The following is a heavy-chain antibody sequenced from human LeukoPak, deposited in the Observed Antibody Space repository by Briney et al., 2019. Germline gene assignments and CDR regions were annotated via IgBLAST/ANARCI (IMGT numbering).Heavy chain of an antibody. CDR1: GFTFSRYA. Sequence: GGSLRLSCAVSGFTFSRYAMSRVRQAPGKGLEWVSAISGSGGSTYYADSVKGRVNISRDNSKTTLYPQMDSLIAEATTVYYFSKVKWLRTPFDCWGQGTLVTVSS. V-gene: IGHV3-23*01. CDR3: SKVKWLRTPFDC. CDR2: ISGSGGST. D-gene: IGHD5-12*01. J-gene: IGHJ4*02.